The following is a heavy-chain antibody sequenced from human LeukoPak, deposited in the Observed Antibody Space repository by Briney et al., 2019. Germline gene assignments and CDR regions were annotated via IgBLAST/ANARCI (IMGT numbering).Heavy chain of an antibody. J-gene: IGHJ4*02. CDR1: GYTFTGYY. Sequence: ASVKVSFKASGYTFTGYYMHWVRQAPGQGLEWMGWINPNSGDTKYAEKFQARVTMTRDTSMNTAYMELSRLRSDDTAVYYCARVGGSGRSNPYYFDYWGQGTLVTVSS. V-gene: IGHV1-2*02. CDR2: INPNSGDT. D-gene: IGHD3-10*01. CDR3: ARVGGSGRSNPYYFDY.